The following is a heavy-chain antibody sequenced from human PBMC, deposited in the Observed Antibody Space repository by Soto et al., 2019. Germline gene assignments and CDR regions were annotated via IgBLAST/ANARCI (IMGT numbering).Heavy chain of an antibody. J-gene: IGHJ5*02. V-gene: IGHV6-1*01. CDR1: GDSVSSKTAA. D-gene: IGHD3-9*01. CDR3: ARVSFDHFVHWFDP. CDR2: TYFRSKWYN. Sequence: PSQTLSLTCAISGDSVSSKTAAWNWIRQSPSRGLEWLGRTYFRSKWYNDYAIPVKSRIAINPDTSKNQFSLLLNSVTPEDTAVYYCARVSFDHFVHWFDPWGQGTLVTVS.